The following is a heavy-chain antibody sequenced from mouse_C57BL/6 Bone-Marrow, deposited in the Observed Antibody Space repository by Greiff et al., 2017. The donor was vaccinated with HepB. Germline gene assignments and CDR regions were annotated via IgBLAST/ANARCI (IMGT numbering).Heavy chain of an antibody. CDR1: GFTFSDYY. CDR2: ISNGGGST. Sequence: EVQGVESGGGLVQPGGSLKLSCAASGFTFSDYYMYWVRQTPEKRLEWVAYISNGGGSTYYPDTVKGRFTISRDNAKNTLYLQMSRLKSEDTAMYYCARQITTVVGDYWGQGTSVTVSS. D-gene: IGHD1-1*01. CDR3: ARQITTVVGDY. J-gene: IGHJ4*01. V-gene: IGHV5-12*01.